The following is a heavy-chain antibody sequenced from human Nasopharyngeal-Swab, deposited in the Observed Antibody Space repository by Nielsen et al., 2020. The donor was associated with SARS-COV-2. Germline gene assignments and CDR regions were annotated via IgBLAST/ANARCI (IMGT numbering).Heavy chain of an antibody. CDR2: IYYSGST. D-gene: IGHD3-10*01. V-gene: IGHV4-39*01. Sequence: GSLRLSCTVSGGSISSSSYYWGWIRQPPGKGLEWIGSIYYSGSTYYNPSLKSRVTISVDTSKNQFSLKLSSVTAADTAVYYCARAGTYYYGSGSYWASLYYFDYWGQGTLVTVSS. J-gene: IGHJ4*02. CDR3: ARAGTYYYGSGSYWASLYYFDY. CDR1: GGSISSSSYY.